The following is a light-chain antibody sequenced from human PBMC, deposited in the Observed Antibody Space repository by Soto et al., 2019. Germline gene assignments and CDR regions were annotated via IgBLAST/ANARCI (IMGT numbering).Light chain of an antibody. CDR2: DVS. V-gene: IGLV2-14*03. CDR1: SADIGAFNY. J-gene: IGLJ2*01. Sequence: QSALTQPASVSGSPGQSITISCAGTSADIGAFNYVSWYQHHPGKAPKRLIYDVSDRPSGVSTRFSASKSANTASLTISGLQADDEADYYCSSYSTSSALVFGGGTKLTVL. CDR3: SSYSTSSALV.